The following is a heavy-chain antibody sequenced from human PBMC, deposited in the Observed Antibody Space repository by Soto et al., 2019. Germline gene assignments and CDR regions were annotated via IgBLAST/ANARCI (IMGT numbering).Heavy chain of an antibody. CDR3: ASAYQLIYYFDY. CDR2: IIPLFNTT. D-gene: IGHD2-2*01. V-gene: IGHV1-69*12. CDR1: GGTFSTYA. J-gene: IGHJ4*02. Sequence: QVQLVQSGAEVKQPGSSVKVSCKASGGTFSTYAINWVRQAPGQGLEWMGGIIPLFNTTNYAQTSQGRVTITADESTNAAFMELSSLRSEDTAVYYCASAYQLIYYFDYWGQGTLVTVSS.